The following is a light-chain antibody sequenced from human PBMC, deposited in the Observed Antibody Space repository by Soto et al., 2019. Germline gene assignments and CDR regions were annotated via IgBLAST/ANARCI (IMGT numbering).Light chain of an antibody. Sequence: DIQMTQSPSTLSAFVGDRDTITCRASQSISYWLALYQQKPGKAPKLLIYNASGLESGVPSRFSGSGSGTEFTLTISSLQPDDFGTYYCQQYNSYSPTFGQGTNVEIK. CDR1: QSISYW. CDR2: NAS. CDR3: QQYNSYSPT. J-gene: IGKJ1*01. V-gene: IGKV1-5*01.